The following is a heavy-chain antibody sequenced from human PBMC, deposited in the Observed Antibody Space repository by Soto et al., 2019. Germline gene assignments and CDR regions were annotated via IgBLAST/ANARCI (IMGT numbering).Heavy chain of an antibody. CDR3: ARGRYGSGSYHYYYGMDV. V-gene: IGHV4-34*01. CDR1: GGSFSGYY. CDR2: INHSGST. J-gene: IGHJ6*02. D-gene: IGHD3-10*01. Sequence: QVQLQQWGAGLLKPSETLSLTCAVYGGSFSGYYWSWIRQPPGQGLEWIGEINHSGSTNYNPSRKSRVTISVDTSKNQFSLKLSSVTAADTAVYYCARGRYGSGSYHYYYGMDVWGQGTTVTVSS.